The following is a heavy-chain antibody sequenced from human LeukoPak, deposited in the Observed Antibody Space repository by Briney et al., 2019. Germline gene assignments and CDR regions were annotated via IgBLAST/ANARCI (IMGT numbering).Heavy chain of an antibody. D-gene: IGHD1-20*01. CDR2: IYYSGST. Sequence: SETLSLTCTVSGGSISSSRYYWGWIRQPPGKGLEWIGYIYYSGSTNYNPSLKSRVTMSVDTSKNQFSLKLSSVTAADTAVYYCARVGITGRYFDYWGQGTLVTVSS. V-gene: IGHV4-61*05. CDR1: GGSISSSRYY. CDR3: ARVGITGRYFDY. J-gene: IGHJ4*02.